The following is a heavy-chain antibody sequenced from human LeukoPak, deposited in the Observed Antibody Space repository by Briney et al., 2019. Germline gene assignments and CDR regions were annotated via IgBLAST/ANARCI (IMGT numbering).Heavy chain of an antibody. CDR1: GGSISSYH. V-gene: IGHV4-30-4*01. J-gene: IGHJ3*02. CDR2: IYYSGST. Sequence: SETLSLTCTVSGGSISSYHWSWIRQPPGKGLEWIGYIYYSGSTYYNPSLKSRVTISVDTSKNQFSLKLSSVTAADTAVYYCARAEDDYGGAFDIWGQGTMVTVSS. D-gene: IGHD4-23*01. CDR3: ARAEDDYGGAFDI.